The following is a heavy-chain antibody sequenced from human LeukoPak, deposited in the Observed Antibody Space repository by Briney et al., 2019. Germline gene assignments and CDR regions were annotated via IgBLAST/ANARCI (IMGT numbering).Heavy chain of an antibody. J-gene: IGHJ6*03. CDR1: GFTFSSYN. CDR2: ISSSSRTM. D-gene: IGHD2-15*01. CDR3: ARVAATPYQYYYMDV. Sequence: GGSLRLSCAASGFTFSSYNMNWVRQAPGKGLEWVSYISSSSRTMYDADSVKGRFTISRDNAKNSLFLQMSSLRAEDTAVCYCARVAATPYQYYYMDVWGKGTTVTVSS. V-gene: IGHV3-48*01.